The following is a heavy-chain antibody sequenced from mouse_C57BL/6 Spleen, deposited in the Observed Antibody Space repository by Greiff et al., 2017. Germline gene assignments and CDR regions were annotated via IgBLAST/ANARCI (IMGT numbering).Heavy chain of an antibody. CDR1: GYTFTDYY. J-gene: IGHJ2*01. D-gene: IGHD1-1*01. CDR3: ARHHYYGSSPYYFDD. V-gene: IGHV1-19*01. Sequence: EVQLQQSGPVLVKPGASVKMSCKASGYTFTDYYMNWVKQSHGKSLEWSGVINPYNGGTSYKQKFKGKATLTVDKSSSTAYMELNSLTSEDSAVYYCARHHYYGSSPYYFDDWGQGTTLTVSS. CDR2: INPYNGGT.